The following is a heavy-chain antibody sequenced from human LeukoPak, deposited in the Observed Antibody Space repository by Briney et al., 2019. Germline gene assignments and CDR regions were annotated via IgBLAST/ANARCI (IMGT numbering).Heavy chain of an antibody. V-gene: IGHV1-2*04. Sequence: ASVKVSCKASGYTFTGYYMHWVRQAPGQGLEWMGWINPNSGGTNYAQKFQGWVTMTRDTSISTAYMELSRPRSDDTAVYYCATTARAYYGSGSYYSFDYWGQGTLVTVSS. CDR3: ATTARAYYGSGSYYSFDY. CDR2: INPNSGGT. J-gene: IGHJ4*02. CDR1: GYTFTGYY. D-gene: IGHD3-10*01.